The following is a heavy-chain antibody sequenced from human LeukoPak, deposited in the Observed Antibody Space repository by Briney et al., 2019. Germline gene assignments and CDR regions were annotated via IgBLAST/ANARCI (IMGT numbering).Heavy chain of an antibody. CDR3: ARLIPTYYYDSSGYGDY. V-gene: IGHV5-51*01. Sequence: GESLKISWKGSGYSFTSYWIGWVRQMPGKGLEGMGIIYPGDSDTRYSPSFQGQVTISADKSISTAYLQWSSLKSSDTAMYYCARLIPTYYYDSSGYGDYWGQGTLVTVSS. CDR2: IYPGDSDT. J-gene: IGHJ4*02. CDR1: GYSFTSYW. D-gene: IGHD3-22*01.